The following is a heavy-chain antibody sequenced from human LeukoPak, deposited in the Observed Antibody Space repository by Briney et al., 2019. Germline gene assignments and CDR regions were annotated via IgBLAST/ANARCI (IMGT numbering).Heavy chain of an antibody. V-gene: IGHV3-7*01. D-gene: IGHD2-2*02. J-gene: IGHJ6*02. CDR2: IKQDGSEK. CDR3: ARENGEGYCSSTSCYSYYYGMDV. CDR1: GFTFSSYW. Sequence: TGGSLRLSCAAPGFTFSSYWMSWVRQAPGKGLEWVANIKQDGSEKYYVDSVKGRFTISRDNAKNSLYLQMNSLRAEDTAVYYCARENGEGYCSSTSCYSYYYGMDVWGQGTTVTVSS.